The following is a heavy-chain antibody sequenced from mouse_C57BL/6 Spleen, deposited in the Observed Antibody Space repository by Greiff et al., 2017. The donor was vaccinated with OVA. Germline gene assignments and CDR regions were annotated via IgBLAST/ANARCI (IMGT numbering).Heavy chain of an antibody. CDR1: GFTFSSYT. V-gene: IGHV5-9*01. CDR2: ISGGGGNT. Sequence: VQLKESGGGLVKPGGSLKLSCAASGFTFSSYTMSWVRQTPEKRLEWVATISGGGGNTYYPDSVKGRFTISRDNAKNTLYLQMSSLRSEDTALYYCARQGYDGYYGAMDYWGQGTSVTVSS. CDR3: ARQGYDGYYGAMDY. J-gene: IGHJ4*01. D-gene: IGHD2-3*01.